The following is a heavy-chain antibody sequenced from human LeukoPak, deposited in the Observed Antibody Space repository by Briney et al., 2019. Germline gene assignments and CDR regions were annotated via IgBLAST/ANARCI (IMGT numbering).Heavy chain of an antibody. D-gene: IGHD1-1*01. Sequence: PGGSLRLSCAASGSTFSSYSMNWVRQAPGKGLEWVSPISSSSSYIYYADSVKGRFTISRDNAKNSLYLQMNSLRAEDSAVYYCARGTGSAPDFFDYWGQGTLVTVSS. V-gene: IGHV3-21*01. CDR1: GSTFSSYS. CDR3: ARGTGSAPDFFDY. CDR2: ISSSSSYI. J-gene: IGHJ4*02.